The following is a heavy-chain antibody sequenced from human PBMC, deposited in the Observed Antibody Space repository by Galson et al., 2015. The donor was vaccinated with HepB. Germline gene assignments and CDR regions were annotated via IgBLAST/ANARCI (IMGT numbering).Heavy chain of an antibody. CDR3: ARSIHPVTSFGGFDS. D-gene: IGHD3-10*01. J-gene: IGHJ4*02. CDR2: IIPLFGSA. V-gene: IGHV1-69*13. Sequence: SVKVSCKASGGTFSSYPISWVRQAPGQGLEWMGGIIPLFGSANYAQEFPGRVTITADELTNTAYMGLRGLKSEDTAMYYCARSIHPVTSFGGFDSWGQGTLVTVSS. CDR1: GGTFSSYP.